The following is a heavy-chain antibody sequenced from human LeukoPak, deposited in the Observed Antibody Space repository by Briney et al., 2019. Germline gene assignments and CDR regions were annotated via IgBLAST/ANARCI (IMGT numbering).Heavy chain of an antibody. V-gene: IGHV4-34*12. CDR3: ARVATVTNGAIVRYYYYYYGMDV. J-gene: IGHJ6*02. CDR2: IIHTGST. D-gene: IGHD4-17*01. Sequence: SETPSLTCAVYVESFRNYAWSWIRQPPGKGLEWIGGIIHTGSTNYNPSPKSRVTISVDTSKNQFSLKLSSVTAADTAVYYCARVATVTNGAIVRYYYYYYGMDVWGQGTTVTVSS. CDR1: VESFRNYA.